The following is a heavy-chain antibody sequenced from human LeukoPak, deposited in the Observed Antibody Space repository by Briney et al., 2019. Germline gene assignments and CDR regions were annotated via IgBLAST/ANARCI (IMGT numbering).Heavy chain of an antibody. CDR2: ISSSNSYI. D-gene: IGHD3/OR15-3a*01. J-gene: IGHJ1*01. CDR3: ARQGLYDSSDFWTFQH. Sequence: PGGSLRLSCAASGFTVSSYSMNWVRQAPGKGLEWVSSISSSNSYIYADSVKGRFTISRDNAKNSLYLQMNSLRAEDTAVYYCARQGLYDSSDFWTFQHWGQGTLVTVSS. CDR1: GFTVSSYS. V-gene: IGHV3-21*01.